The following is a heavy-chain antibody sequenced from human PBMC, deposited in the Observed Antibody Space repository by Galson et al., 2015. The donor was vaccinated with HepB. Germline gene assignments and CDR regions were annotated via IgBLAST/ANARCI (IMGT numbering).Heavy chain of an antibody. CDR2: IKSKTDGGTT. Sequence: SLRLSCAASGFTFSNAWMNWVRQAPGKGLEWVGRIKSKTDGGTTDYAAPVKGRFTISRDDSKNTLYLQMNSLKTEDTAVYYCTSYRATMVRGNDYWGQGTLVTVSS. CDR1: GFTFSNAW. D-gene: IGHD3-10*01. CDR3: TSYRATMVRGNDY. J-gene: IGHJ4*02. V-gene: IGHV3-15*07.